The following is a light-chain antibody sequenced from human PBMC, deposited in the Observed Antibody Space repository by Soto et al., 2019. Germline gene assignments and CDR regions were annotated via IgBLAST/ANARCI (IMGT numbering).Light chain of an antibody. CDR3: SSYAGTKTLI. V-gene: IGLV2-8*01. Sequence: QSALAQPPSASGSPGQSVTISCTGTITDIGTYYYVSWYQQHPGKAPKLIIYEVSERPSGVPDRFSGSKSGNTASLTVSGLQAEDEADYYCSSYAGTKTLIFGGGTKSPS. CDR2: EVS. CDR1: ITDIGTYYY. J-gene: IGLJ2*01.